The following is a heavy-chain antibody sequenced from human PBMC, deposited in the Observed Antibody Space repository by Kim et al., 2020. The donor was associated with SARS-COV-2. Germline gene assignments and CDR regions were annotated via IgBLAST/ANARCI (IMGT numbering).Heavy chain of an antibody. CDR2: INHSGST. D-gene: IGHD6-6*01. V-gene: IGHV4-34*01. Sequence: SETLSLTCAVYGGSFSGYYWSWIRQSPGKGLEWIGEINHSGSTSYNSSLKSRVTISADTSKNQFSLKLSAVTAADTGVYFGARGLVRQLRHLYYY. J-gene: IGHJ6*01. CDR3: ARGLVRQLRHLYYY. CDR1: GGSFSGYY.